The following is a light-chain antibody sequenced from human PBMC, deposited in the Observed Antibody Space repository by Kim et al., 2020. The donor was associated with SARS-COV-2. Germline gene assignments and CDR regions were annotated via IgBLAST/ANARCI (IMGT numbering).Light chain of an antibody. CDR3: MIWPRNAVL. V-gene: IGLV5-37*01. Sequence: LTCTLPSDINVGSDNGYWFQQKRGSPPSYLLYYVSDSEKGQGSGVPRRFSGSKDASANTGILLISGLQSEDEADYFCMIWPRNAVLFGGGTKLTVL. CDR1: SDINVGSDN. J-gene: IGLJ2*01. CDR2: YVSDSEK.